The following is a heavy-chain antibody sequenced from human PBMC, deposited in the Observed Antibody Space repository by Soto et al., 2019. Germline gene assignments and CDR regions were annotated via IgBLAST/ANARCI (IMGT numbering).Heavy chain of an antibody. CDR2: IRSKTTNYAT. CDR3: TPEGAGFKY. D-gene: IGHD1-26*01. CDR1: EFTFSGSS. V-gene: IGHV3-73*02. J-gene: IGHJ4*02. Sequence: DVQLVESGGGLVQPGGSLKLSCAASEFTFSGSSMHWVRQASGKGLEWVGRIRSKTTNYATAYAASVKDRFTISRDESKNTTYLQMSSLKTEDTAVYYCTPEGAGFKYWGQGTLVTVSS.